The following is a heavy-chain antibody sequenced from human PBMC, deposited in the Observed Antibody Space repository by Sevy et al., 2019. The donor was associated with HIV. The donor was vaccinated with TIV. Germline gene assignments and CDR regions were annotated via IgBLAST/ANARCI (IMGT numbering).Heavy chain of an antibody. CDR1: GGSITSLY. J-gene: IGHJ5*02. D-gene: IGHD3-10*01. CDR2: IYYNGHI. CDR3: AGENGWGRGQP. V-gene: IGHV4-59*08. Sequence: SETLSLTCTVSGGSITSLYWNWIRQPPGKGLEWIANIYYNGHINYNPSLKSRVTLSLDTSKNQFSLRLSSVTAADTAMYYCAGENGWGRGQPRGQGNLVTLPS.